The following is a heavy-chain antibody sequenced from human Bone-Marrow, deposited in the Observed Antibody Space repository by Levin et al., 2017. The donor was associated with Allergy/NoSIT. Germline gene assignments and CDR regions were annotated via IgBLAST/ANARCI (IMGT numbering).Heavy chain of an antibody. Sequence: ASVKVSCRASGGSLSSYDINWVRQATGQGLEYMGWMSRNSGNTGYAQKFQGRITMARDSATDTFYMELTSLRFGDAAMYFCATARVATEFDAWGQGTLRTVSS. CDR1: GGSLSSYD. J-gene: IGHJ5*02. V-gene: IGHV1-8*02. D-gene: IGHD2-15*01. CDR3: ATARVATEFDA. CDR2: MSRNSGNT.